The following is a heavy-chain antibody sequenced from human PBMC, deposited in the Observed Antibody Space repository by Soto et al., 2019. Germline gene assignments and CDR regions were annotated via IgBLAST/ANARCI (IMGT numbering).Heavy chain of an antibody. CDR3: AREVVSCSGGSCYEDAFDI. V-gene: IGHV3-64*01. CDR2: ISSNGGST. CDR1: GFTFSSYA. Sequence: GGSLRLSCAASGFTFSSYAMHWVRQAPGKGLEYVSAISSNGGSTYYANSVKGRFTISRDNSKNTLYLQMGSLRAEDMAVYYCAREVVSCSGGSCYEDAFDIWGQGTMVTVSS. D-gene: IGHD2-15*01. J-gene: IGHJ3*02.